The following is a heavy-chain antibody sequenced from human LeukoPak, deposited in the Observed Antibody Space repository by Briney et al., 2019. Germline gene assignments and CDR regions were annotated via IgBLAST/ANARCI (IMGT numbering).Heavy chain of an antibody. D-gene: IGHD3-10*01. CDR1: GCSFDDYG. Sequence: GGSLRLSCAASGCSFDDYGMSWVRQAPWQGLEWVSGSNWNGGSTGYADSVKGRFTISRDNAKNSLYLQMSSLRAEDTALYYCARGFLADLSMVWVDYWGQGTLVTVSS. V-gene: IGHV3-20*04. J-gene: IGHJ4*02. CDR2: SNWNGGST. CDR3: ARGFLADLSMVWVDY.